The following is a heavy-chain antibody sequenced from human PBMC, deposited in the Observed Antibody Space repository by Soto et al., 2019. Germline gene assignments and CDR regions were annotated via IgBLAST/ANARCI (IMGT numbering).Heavy chain of an antibody. V-gene: IGHV3-15*01. J-gene: IGHJ6*02. CDR2: IKSKTDGGTT. D-gene: IGHD2-15*01. Sequence: EVQLVESGGGLVKPGGSLRLSCAASGFTFSNAWMSWVRQAPGKGLEWVGRIKSKTDGGTTDYAAPVKGRFTISRDDSKNTLYLQMNSLKTEDTAVYYCSAAGVSGGYYYYYGMDVWGQGTTVTVSS. CDR1: GFTFSNAW. CDR3: SAAGVSGGYYYYYGMDV.